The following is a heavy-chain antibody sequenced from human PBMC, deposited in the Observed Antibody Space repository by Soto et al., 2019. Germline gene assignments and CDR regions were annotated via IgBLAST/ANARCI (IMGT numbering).Heavy chain of an antibody. CDR2: ISGSGGST. Sequence: GGSLRLSCAASGFTFSSYAMSWVRQAPGKGLEWVSAISGSGGSTYYADSVKGRFTISRDNSKNTLYLQMNSLRAEDTAVYYCAKGGFEGFLEWLPPGNYYYGMDVWGQGTTVTVSS. V-gene: IGHV3-23*01. CDR3: AKGGFEGFLEWLPPGNYYYGMDV. CDR1: GFTFSSYA. J-gene: IGHJ6*02. D-gene: IGHD3-3*01.